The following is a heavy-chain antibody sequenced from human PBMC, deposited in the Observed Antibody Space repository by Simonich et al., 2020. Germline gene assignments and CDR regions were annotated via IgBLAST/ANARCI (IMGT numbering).Heavy chain of an antibody. CDR3: ARNGLVGILKAFDI. CDR2: INPNSGGT. CDR1: GYTFTGYY. Sequence: QVQLVQSGAEVKKPGASVKVSCKASGYTFTGYYMHWVRQAPGQGLEGIGWINPNSGGTNYEQKFQGRVTMTRDTSISTAYMELSRLRSDDTAVYYCARNGLVGILKAFDIWGQGTMVTVSS. V-gene: IGHV1-2*02. D-gene: IGHD2-21*01. J-gene: IGHJ3*02.